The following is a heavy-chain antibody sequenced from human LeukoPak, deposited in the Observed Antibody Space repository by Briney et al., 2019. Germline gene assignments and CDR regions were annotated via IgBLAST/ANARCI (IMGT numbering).Heavy chain of an antibody. Sequence: GGSLRLSCATSGFSFSSHAMTWVRQAPGKGLEWLSAISISGDDTYYADSVKGRFTISRDNSKNTLYLQMNSLRAEDTAVYYCARDFSGRGDAFDIWGQGTMVTVSS. D-gene: IGHD1-26*01. CDR2: ISISGDDT. V-gene: IGHV3-23*01. CDR3: ARDFSGRGDAFDI. J-gene: IGHJ3*02. CDR1: GFSFSSHA.